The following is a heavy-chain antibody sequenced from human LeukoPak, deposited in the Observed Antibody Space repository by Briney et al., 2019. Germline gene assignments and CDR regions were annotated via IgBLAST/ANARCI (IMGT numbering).Heavy chain of an antibody. CDR1: GGSISSGGYY. Sequence: SQTLSLTCTVSGGSISSGGYYWSWIRQHPGKGLEWIGYIYYSGSTHYNPSLKSRVTISVDTSKNQFSLKLSSVTAADTAVYYCARALTGTYYFDYWGQGTLVTLSS. CDR2: IYYSGST. V-gene: IGHV4-31*03. CDR3: ARALTGTYYFDY. J-gene: IGHJ4*02. D-gene: IGHD1-20*01.